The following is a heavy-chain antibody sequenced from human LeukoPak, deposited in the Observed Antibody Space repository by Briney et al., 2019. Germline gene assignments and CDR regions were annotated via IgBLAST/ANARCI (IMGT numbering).Heavy chain of an antibody. CDR1: GFTFSSYS. V-gene: IGHV4-34*01. J-gene: IGHJ4*02. CDR2: INHSGST. CDR3: ASWDY. Sequence: GSLRLSCAASGFTFSSYSMNWVRQPPGKGLEWIGEINHSGSTNYNPSLKSRVTISVDTSKNQFSLKLSSVTAADTAVYYCASWDYWGQGTLVTVSS.